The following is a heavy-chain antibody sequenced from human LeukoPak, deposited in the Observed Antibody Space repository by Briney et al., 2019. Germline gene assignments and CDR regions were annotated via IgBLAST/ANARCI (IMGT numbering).Heavy chain of an antibody. D-gene: IGHD2-15*01. Sequence: GGSLRLSCAVSGSTLTEHAWSWVRQAPGEGLEWVSGIIDVGGTYYADSVKGRFTISRDSSKNTLYLRMNSLRAEDTATYYCAKDYCRGGNCPLPFFDSWGQGTLVTVSS. CDR3: AKDYCRGGNCPLPFFDS. V-gene: IGHV3-23*01. J-gene: IGHJ4*02. CDR2: IIDVGGT. CDR1: GSTLTEHA.